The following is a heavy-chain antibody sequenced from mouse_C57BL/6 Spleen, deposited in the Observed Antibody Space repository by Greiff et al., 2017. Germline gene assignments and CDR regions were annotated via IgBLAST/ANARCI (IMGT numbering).Heavy chain of an antibody. V-gene: IGHV1-80*01. CDR1: GYAFSSYW. J-gene: IGHJ3*01. Sequence: QVQLQQSGAELVKPGASVKISCKASGYAFSSYWMNWVKQRPGKGLEWIGQIYPGDGDTNYNGKFKGKATLTADKSSSTAYMQLSSLTSEDSAVYFCARSSVITTGGFAYWGQGTLVTVSA. CDR2: IYPGDGDT. CDR3: ARSSVITTGGFAY. D-gene: IGHD1-1*01.